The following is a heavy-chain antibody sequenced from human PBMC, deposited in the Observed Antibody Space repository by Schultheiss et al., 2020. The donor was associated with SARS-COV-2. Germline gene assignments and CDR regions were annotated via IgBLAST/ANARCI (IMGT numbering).Heavy chain of an antibody. CDR3: TRRTSSSVY. CDR2: IYYSGST. V-gene: IGHV4-59*08. Sequence: SETLSLTCTVSGGSISSYYWGWIRQPPGKGLEWIGYIYYSGSTYYNTFLKSRVIISVETSKNQFSLRLSSVTAADTAVYYCTRRTSSSVYWGQGTLVTVSS. J-gene: IGHJ1*01. CDR1: GGSISSYY. D-gene: IGHD6-6*01.